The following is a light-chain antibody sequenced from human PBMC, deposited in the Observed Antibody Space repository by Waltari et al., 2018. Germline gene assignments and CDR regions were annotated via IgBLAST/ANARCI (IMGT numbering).Light chain of an antibody. CDR3: QQSYSTRLFT. V-gene: IGKV1-39*01. Sequence: RESKSIGNDLNGDQQELGKAPKLLIDAASSLQSGVPSRFSGSGSGTDFTRTISSLQPEDFATYYCQQSYSTRLFTFGPGTKVDIK. J-gene: IGKJ3*01. CDR1: KSIGND. CDR2: AAS.